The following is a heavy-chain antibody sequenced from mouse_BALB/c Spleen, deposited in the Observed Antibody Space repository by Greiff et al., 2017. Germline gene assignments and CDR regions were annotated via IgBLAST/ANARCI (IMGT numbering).Heavy chain of an antibody. CDR2: INPGSGGT. Sequence: QVQLQQSGAELVRPGTSVKVSCKASGYAFTNYLIEWVKQRPGQGLEWIGVINPGSGGTNYNEKFKGKATLTADKSSSTAYMQLSILTSDDSAVYFCARWDALYAMDYWGQGTSVTVSS. J-gene: IGHJ4*01. CDR3: ARWDALYAMDY. D-gene: IGHD4-1*01. CDR1: GYAFTNYL. V-gene: IGHV1-54*01.